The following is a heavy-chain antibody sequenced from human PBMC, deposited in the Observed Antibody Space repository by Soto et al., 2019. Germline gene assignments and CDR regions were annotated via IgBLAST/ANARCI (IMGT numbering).Heavy chain of an antibody. V-gene: IGHV3-33*01. J-gene: IGHJ4*02. CDR2: IWYDGSNK. CDR3: ARDMRYYDSSGYYPFDY. Sequence: GGSLRLSCAASGFTFSSYGMHWVRQAPGKGLEWVAVIWYDGSNKYYADSVKGRLTISRDNSKNTLYLQMNSLRAEDTAVYYCARDMRYYDSSGYYPFDYWGQGTLVTVS. D-gene: IGHD3-22*01. CDR1: GFTFSSYG.